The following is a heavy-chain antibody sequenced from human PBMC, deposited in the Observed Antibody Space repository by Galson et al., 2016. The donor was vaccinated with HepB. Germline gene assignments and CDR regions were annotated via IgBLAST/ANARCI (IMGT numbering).Heavy chain of an antibody. V-gene: IGHV3-23*01. CDR2: VSGSGTNT. Sequence: SLRLSCAASGFTFSSYGMHWVRQAPGKGLEWVSAVSGSGTNTYHANSVKGRFTVSRDNSKNTLYLQMNSLRAEDTAVYYCAKGDKVTGWDNWGQGTLVAVSS. CDR3: AKGDKVTGWDN. J-gene: IGHJ4*02. D-gene: IGHD6-19*01. CDR1: GFTFSSYG.